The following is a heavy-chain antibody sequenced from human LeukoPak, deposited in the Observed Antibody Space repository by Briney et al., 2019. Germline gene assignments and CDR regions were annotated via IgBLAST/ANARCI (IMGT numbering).Heavy chain of an antibody. Sequence: GGSLRLSCVASRFTFSSYSMNWVRQAQGKGVEWVSYISSSSSTIYYADSVKRLFTISNNNANNSLYLQMNSLRDDDTAVYCGAAQIRISYEWAFDFWGQGTLVTVSS. V-gene: IGHV3-48*02. CDR2: ISSSSSTI. CDR3: AAQIRISYEWAFDF. J-gene: IGHJ4*02. CDR1: RFTFSSYS. D-gene: IGHD6-6*01.